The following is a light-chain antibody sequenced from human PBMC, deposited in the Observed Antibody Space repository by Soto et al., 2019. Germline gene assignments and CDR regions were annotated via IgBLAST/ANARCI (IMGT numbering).Light chain of an antibody. CDR2: DVS. Sequence: QSALTQPASVSGSPGQSITIPGPGTSSDVGGYNYVSWYQHHPGKAPKLIIYDVSNRPSGVSNRFSGSKSGNTASLTISGLQPEDEADYYCSSYTTSNTRQIVFGTGTKLTVL. V-gene: IGLV2-14*03. CDR1: SSDVGGYNY. J-gene: IGLJ1*01. CDR3: SSYTTSNTRQIV.